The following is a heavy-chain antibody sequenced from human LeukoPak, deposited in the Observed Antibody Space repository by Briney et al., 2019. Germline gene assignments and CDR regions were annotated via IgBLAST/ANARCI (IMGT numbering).Heavy chain of an antibody. Sequence: GASVKVSCKASGYTFTSYAISWVRQAPGQGLEWMGWLNPNTLVTHYAQHFQGRVSMTWDTSISTGYMDLHSLTSDDTAVYYCARKDGGRDGMDVWGQGTTVTVSS. CDR3: ARKDGGRDGMDV. CDR1: GYTFTSYA. CDR2: LNPNTLVT. V-gene: IGHV1-2*02. J-gene: IGHJ6*02. D-gene: IGHD4-23*01.